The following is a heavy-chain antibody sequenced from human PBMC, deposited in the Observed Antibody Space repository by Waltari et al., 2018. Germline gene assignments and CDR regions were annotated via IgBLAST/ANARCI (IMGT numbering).Heavy chain of an antibody. CDR1: GFTFDDYA. CDR3: ARGPPYCGGDCYSRFDY. D-gene: IGHD2-21*01. CDR2: IYYSGST. V-gene: IGHV4-31*02. J-gene: IGHJ4*02. Sequence: VQLVESGGGLVQPGRSLRLSCAASGFTFDDYAMHWVRQDPGKGLEWIGYIYYSGSTYYNPSLKSRVTISVDTSKNQFSLKLSSVTAADTAVYYCARGPPYCGGDCYSRFDYWGQGTLVTVSS.